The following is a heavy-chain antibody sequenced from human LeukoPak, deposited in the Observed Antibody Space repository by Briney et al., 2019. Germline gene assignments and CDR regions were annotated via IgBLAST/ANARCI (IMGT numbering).Heavy chain of an antibody. CDR3: ARQRAYSSWFDP. CDR2: IYPGDFET. Sequence: GESLKISFKASGYPFTNYWIAWVRQMPEKGLGWMGIIYPGDFETKYSPSFQGQVTISADRSSRTAYLQWSSLKASDTAIYYCARQRAYSSWFDPWGQGTLVTVSS. J-gene: IGHJ5*02. D-gene: IGHD3-16*01. CDR1: GYPFTNYW. V-gene: IGHV5-51*01.